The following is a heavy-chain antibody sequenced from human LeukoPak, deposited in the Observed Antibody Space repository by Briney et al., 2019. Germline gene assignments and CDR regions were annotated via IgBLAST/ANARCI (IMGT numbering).Heavy chain of an antibody. V-gene: IGHV1-46*01. J-gene: IGHJ4*02. CDR2: INPSGGRT. CDR3: ARGTLRYFDF. CDR1: GYTFTGYY. Sequence: VASVKVSCKASGYTFTGYYIHWVRQAPGQGPEWMGVINPSGGRTTSYAQKIQGRVTMTRDTSMSTVNMELSSLRSEDTAVYYCARGTLRYFDFWGQGTLVTVSS. D-gene: IGHD3-9*01.